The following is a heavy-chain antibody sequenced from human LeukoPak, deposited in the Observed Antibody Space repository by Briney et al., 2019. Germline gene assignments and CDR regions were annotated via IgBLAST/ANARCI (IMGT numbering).Heavy chain of an antibody. J-gene: IGHJ4*02. CDR2: IYSGGST. CDR1: GFTVRSNY. CDR3: ARRASLDYDSSGYYYLGVDY. V-gene: IGHV3-66*04. D-gene: IGHD3-22*01. Sequence: GGSLRLSCAASGFTVRSNYMTWVRQAPGKGLEWVSVIYSGGSTYYADSVKGRFTISRDNSKNTLYLQMNSLRVEDTAVYYCARRASLDYDSSGYYYLGVDYWGQGTLVTVSS.